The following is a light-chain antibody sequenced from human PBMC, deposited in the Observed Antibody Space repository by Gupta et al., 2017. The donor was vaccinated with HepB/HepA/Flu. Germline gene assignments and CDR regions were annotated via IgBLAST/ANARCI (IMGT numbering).Light chain of an antibody. CDR2: AAT. V-gene: IGKV1-6*01. CDR1: QGIRDD. Sequence: LSASIGDRVTITCRASQGIRDDLGWFQQKPSQAPKLLIYAATGLESGVPSRFSGSGYGTDFTLTISSLHPEDFPTYYCLQYYSYPRTFSQGTRVDIK. CDR3: LQYYSYPRT. J-gene: IGKJ1*01.